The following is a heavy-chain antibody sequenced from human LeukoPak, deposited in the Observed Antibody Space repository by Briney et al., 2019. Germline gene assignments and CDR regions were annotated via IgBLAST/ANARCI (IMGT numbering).Heavy chain of an antibody. CDR2: IYYSGST. Sequence: SETLSLTCTVSGGSISSGDYYWSWIRQPPGKGLEWIGYIYYSGSTNYNPSLKSRVTISVDTSKNQFSLKLSSVTAADTAVYYCARESAVAGRKIDYWGQGTLVTVSS. J-gene: IGHJ4*02. CDR3: ARESAVAGRKIDY. V-gene: IGHV4-61*08. D-gene: IGHD6-19*01. CDR1: GGSISSGDYY.